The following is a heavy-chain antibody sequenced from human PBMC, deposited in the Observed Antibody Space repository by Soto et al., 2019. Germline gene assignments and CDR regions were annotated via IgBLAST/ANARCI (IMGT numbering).Heavy chain of an antibody. CDR3: ASAGYYYGMDV. D-gene: IGHD3-10*01. V-gene: IGHV5-51*01. J-gene: IGHJ6*02. CDR2: IYPGDSDT. Sequence: VELQKVSCKGSGYKFIDYCIGRVLQMPGKGLEWMGIIYPGDSDTRYSPSFQGQVTISADKSISTAYLQWSSLKASDTAMYYCASAGYYYGMDVWGQGTTVTVSS. CDR1: GYKFIDYC.